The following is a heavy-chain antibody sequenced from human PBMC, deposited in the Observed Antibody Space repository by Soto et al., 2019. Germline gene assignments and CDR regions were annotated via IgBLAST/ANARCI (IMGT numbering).Heavy chain of an antibody. CDR2: IIPIFGTA. V-gene: IGHV1-69*01. CDR3: ARVERGYYESSGPTNWFDP. Sequence: QVQLVQSGAEVKKPGSSVKVSCKASGGTFSSYAISWVRQAPGQGLEWMGGIIPIFGTANYAQKFQGRVTITADESTSTASMELSSLRSEDTAVYYCARVERGYYESSGPTNWFDPWGQGTLVTVSS. D-gene: IGHD3-22*01. CDR1: GGTFSSYA. J-gene: IGHJ5*02.